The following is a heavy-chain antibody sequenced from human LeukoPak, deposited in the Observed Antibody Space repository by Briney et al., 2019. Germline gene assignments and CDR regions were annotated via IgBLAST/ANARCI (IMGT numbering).Heavy chain of an antibody. CDR3: ASRPADTTWYGVFDY. CDR1: GGSINSHY. D-gene: IGHD3-10*01. CDR2: IFNTGNT. V-gene: IGHV4-59*11. Sequence: SETLSLTCSVSGGSINSHYWSWIRQPPGKRLEWIGYIFNTGNTNYNPSLASRVTMSVDTSRDQFFLRLSPVTAADTAIYYCASRPADTTWYGVFDYWSQGTLVTVSS. J-gene: IGHJ4*02.